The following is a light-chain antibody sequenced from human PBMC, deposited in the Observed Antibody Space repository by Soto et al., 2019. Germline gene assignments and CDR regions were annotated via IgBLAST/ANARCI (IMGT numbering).Light chain of an antibody. CDR3: QQYGDLPPT. J-gene: IGKJ1*01. CDR1: QSVSSN. CDR2: GAS. V-gene: IGKV3-15*01. Sequence: EIVRAQSPATLSVSPGERATLSCRASQSVSSNLAWYQQKPGQAPRLLIYGASTRATGIPARFSGSGSGTEFTLTISSLQSEDFAVYYCQQYGDLPPTFGQGTKVDIK.